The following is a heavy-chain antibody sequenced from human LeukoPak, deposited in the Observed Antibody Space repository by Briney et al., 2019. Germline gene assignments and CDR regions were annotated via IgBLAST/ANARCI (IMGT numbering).Heavy chain of an antibody. J-gene: IGHJ4*02. CDR3: ARGRVRYSGYDYVYFDY. V-gene: IGHV4-59*12. CDR1: GGSISSYY. Sequence: SETLSLTCTVSGGSISSYYWSWIRQPPGKGLEWIGYIYYSGSTNYNPSLKSRVTISVDTSKNQFSLKLSSVTAADTAVYYCARGRVRYSGYDYVYFDYWGQGTLVTVSS. CDR2: IYYSGST. D-gene: IGHD5-12*01.